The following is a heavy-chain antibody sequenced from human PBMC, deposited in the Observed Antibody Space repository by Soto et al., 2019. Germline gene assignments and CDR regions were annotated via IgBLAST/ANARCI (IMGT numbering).Heavy chain of an antibody. J-gene: IGHJ4*02. Sequence: SETLSLTCAVYGGSFSGYYWSWIRQPPGKGLEWIGEINHSGSTNYNPSLKSRVTISVDTSKNQFSLKLSSVTAADTAVYYCARLGRGYSGYEPYWGQGTMVTVYS. CDR1: GGSFSGYY. CDR3: ARLGRGYSGYEPY. CDR2: INHSGST. V-gene: IGHV4-34*01. D-gene: IGHD5-12*01.